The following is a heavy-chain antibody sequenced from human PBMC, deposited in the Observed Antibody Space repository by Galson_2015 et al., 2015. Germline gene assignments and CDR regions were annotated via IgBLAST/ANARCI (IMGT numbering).Heavy chain of an antibody. D-gene: IGHD6-19*01. CDR2: IKSKTDGGTT. Sequence: LRLSCAASGFPFSNAWMSWVRQAPGKGLEWVGRIKSKTDGGTTDYAAPVKGRFTISRDDSKNTLYLQMNSLKTEDTAVYYCTTPPESSGWYEEYFQHWGQGTLVTVSS. V-gene: IGHV3-15*01. J-gene: IGHJ1*01. CDR3: TTPPESSGWYEEYFQH. CDR1: GFPFSNAW.